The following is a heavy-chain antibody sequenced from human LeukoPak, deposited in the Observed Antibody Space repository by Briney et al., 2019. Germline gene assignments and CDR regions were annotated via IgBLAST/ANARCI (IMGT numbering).Heavy chain of an antibody. Sequence: SETLSLTCTVSGGSISSGGYYWSWIRQHPGRGLEWIGYIYYSGSTYYDPSLKSRVTISVDTSKNQFSLKLSSVTAADTAVYYRARGRIDSRKYNDAFDIWGQGTMVTVSS. V-gene: IGHV4-31*03. J-gene: IGHJ3*02. D-gene: IGHD3-22*01. CDR2: IYYSGST. CDR3: ARGRIDSRKYNDAFDI. CDR1: GGSISSGGYY.